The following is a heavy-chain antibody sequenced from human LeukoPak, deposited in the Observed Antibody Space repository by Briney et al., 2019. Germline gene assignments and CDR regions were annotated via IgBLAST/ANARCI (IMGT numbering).Heavy chain of an antibody. V-gene: IGHV4-34*01. CDR1: GGSFSGYY. CDR3: ARGLNSRGLI. CDR2: INHSGST. D-gene: IGHD6-19*01. Sequence: PSETLSLTCAVYGGSFSGYYWSWIRQPPGKGLEWIGEINHSGSTNYNPSLKSRVTISVDTFKNQFSLKLSSVTAPDTALYYCARGLNSRGLIWGQGTLVIVSS. J-gene: IGHJ4*02.